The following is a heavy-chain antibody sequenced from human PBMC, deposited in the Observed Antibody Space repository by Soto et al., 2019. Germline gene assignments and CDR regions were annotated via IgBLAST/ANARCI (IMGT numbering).Heavy chain of an antibody. CDR2: INPRGDTS. J-gene: IGHJ4*02. D-gene: IGHD2-8*01. CDR3: ARERQLGYCTNGVCPSQY. Sequence: ASVKVSCKASGYTFTTYYIQWVRQAPGQGLEWMGIINPRGDTSSYAQKFQGRVTMTRDTSTSTVYMELSSLRSDDTAVYYCARERQLGYCTNGVCPSQYWGQGTLVTV. CDR1: GYTFTTYY. V-gene: IGHV1-46*03.